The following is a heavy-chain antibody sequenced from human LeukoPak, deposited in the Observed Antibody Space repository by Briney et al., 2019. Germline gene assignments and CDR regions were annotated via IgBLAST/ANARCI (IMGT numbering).Heavy chain of an antibody. CDR2: IYHSGST. J-gene: IGHJ3*02. CDR1: GYSISSGYY. V-gene: IGHV4-38-2*02. CDR3: ATYRERWEQRHQVAFDI. Sequence: SETLSLTCTVSGYSISSGYYWGWIRQPPGKGLEWIGSIYHSGSTYYNPSLKSRVTISVDTSKNQFSLKLSSVTAADTAVYYCATYRERWEQRHQVAFDIWGQGTMVTVSS. D-gene: IGHD1-26*01.